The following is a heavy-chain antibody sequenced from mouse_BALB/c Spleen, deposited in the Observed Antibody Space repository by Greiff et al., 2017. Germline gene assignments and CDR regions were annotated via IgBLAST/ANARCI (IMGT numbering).Heavy chain of an antibody. Sequence: DVKLVESGGDLVKPGGSLKLSCAASGFTFSSYGMSWVRQTPDKRLEWVATISSGGSYTYYPDSVKGRFTISRDNAKNTLYLQMSSLKSEDTAMYYCARHEDYYYGSRQDWGQGTLVTVSA. V-gene: IGHV5-6*02. D-gene: IGHD1-1*01. CDR3: ARHEDYYYGSRQD. J-gene: IGHJ3*01. CDR2: ISSGGSYT. CDR1: GFTFSSYG.